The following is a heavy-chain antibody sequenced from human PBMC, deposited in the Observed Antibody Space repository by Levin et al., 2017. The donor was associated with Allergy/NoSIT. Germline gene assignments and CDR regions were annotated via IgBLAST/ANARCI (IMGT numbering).Heavy chain of an antibody. V-gene: IGHV3-64*05. CDR1: GFTFTRYG. CDR2: VSGDGRVT. J-gene: IGHJ4*02. D-gene: IGHD3-22*01. CDR3: VTGGAFYYAH. Sequence: GGSLRLSCSASGFTFTRYGMHWVRQAPGTGLEFVAAVSGDGRVTDYADSVKGRFIISRDNSKNMMYVQMSSLRPEDTAVYYCVTGGAFYYAHWGQGILVNVSS.